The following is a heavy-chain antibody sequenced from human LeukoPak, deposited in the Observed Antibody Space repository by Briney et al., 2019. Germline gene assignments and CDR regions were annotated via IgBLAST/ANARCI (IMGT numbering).Heavy chain of an antibody. V-gene: IGHV1-18*01. CDR2: ISACNGNT. CDR1: GYTFTSYG. J-gene: IGHJ5*02. CDR3: ARFSIPANWFDP. D-gene: IGHD6-25*01. Sequence: ASVKVSCKASGYTFTSYGISWVRQAPGQGLEWMGWISACNGNTNYAQNLQGRVTMTTDTSTRIAYMELRSLGSDDTAIYYCARFSIPANWFDPWGQGTLVIVSS.